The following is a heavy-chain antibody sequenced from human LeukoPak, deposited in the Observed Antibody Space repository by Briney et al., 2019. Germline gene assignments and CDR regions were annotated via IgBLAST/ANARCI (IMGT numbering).Heavy chain of an antibody. CDR3: ARNCGGDCYANWFDP. D-gene: IGHD2-21*02. V-gene: IGHV4-59*01. CDR1: GDSISSDY. CDR2: IYYTGST. J-gene: IGHJ5*02. Sequence: SETLSLTCAVSGDSISSDYWSWIRQPPGKGLEWIGYIYYTGSTNYSPSLKSRVTISVDTSKNQFSLKLSSVTAADTAVYYCARNCGGDCYANWFDPWGQGTLVTVSS.